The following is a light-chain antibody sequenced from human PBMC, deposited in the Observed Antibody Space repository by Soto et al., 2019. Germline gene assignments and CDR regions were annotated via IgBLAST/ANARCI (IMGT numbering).Light chain of an antibody. CDR1: SSDVGGYDY. CDR3: SSYTSISTYV. J-gene: IGLJ1*01. V-gene: IGLV2-14*01. CDR2: DVN. Sequence: QSVLTQPASVSGSPGQSITISCTGTSSDVGGYDYVSWYQQLPGKATKLLIYDVNNRPSGVSHRYSGSKSGNTASLTISWLQAEDEADYYCSSYTSISTYVFGTGTKVTVL.